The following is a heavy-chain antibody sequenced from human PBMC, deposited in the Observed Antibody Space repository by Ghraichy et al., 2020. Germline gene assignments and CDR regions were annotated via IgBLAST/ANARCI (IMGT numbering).Heavy chain of an antibody. CDR2: ISHDGNGL. J-gene: IGHJ3*02. V-gene: IGHV3-30-3*01. D-gene: IGHD3-22*01. Sequence: GESLNISCAASGFTFSSSVLHWVRQAPGKGLEWVAGISHDGNGLYYVDSVKGRFTISRDNSGNTLYLQMNSLGPDDTAVYYCAREGPSSGHCGTFEIWGQGTMVTVSS. CDR3: AREGPSSGHCGTFEI. CDR1: GFTFSSSV.